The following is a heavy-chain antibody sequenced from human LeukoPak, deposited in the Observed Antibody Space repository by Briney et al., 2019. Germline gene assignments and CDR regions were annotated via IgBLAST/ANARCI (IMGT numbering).Heavy chain of an antibody. CDR2: IWYDGSIK. J-gene: IGHJ4*02. Sequence: GGSLRLSCAASGFTFSRYGMHWVRQAPGKGLEWVAVIWYDGSIKYYADSVKGRFTISKDNSKNTLYLQMNSLRAEDTAVYYCAKADEMNMDYWGQGTLVTVSS. CDR1: GFTFSRYG. V-gene: IGHV3-33*06. D-gene: IGHD2/OR15-2a*01. CDR3: AKADEMNMDY.